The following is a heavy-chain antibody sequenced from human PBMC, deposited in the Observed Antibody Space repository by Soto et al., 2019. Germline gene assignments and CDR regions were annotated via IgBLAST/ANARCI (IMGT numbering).Heavy chain of an antibody. Sequence: EVQLVESGGGLVQPGRSLRLSCAASGFTFDDYAMHWVRQAPGKGLEWVSGISWNSGSIGYADSVKGRFTISRDNAKNYLYLQMNSLRAEDTALYYCAKDPSQYQLLLSGGFWFDPWGQGTLVTVSS. CDR3: AKDPSQYQLLLSGGFWFDP. J-gene: IGHJ5*02. CDR2: ISWNSGSI. D-gene: IGHD2-2*01. CDR1: GFTFDDYA. V-gene: IGHV3-9*01.